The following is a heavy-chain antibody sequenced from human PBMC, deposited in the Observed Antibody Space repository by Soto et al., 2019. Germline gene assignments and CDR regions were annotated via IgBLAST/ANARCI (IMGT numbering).Heavy chain of an antibody. D-gene: IGHD6-25*01. CDR1: GFTFSSYA. CDR2: ISYDGSNK. Sequence: GGSLRLSCAASGFTFSSYAMHWVRQAPGKGLEWVAVISYDGSNKYYADSVKGRFTISRDNSKNTLYLQMNSLRAEDTAVYYCARDQRDAFDIWGQGTMVTVSS. CDR3: ARDQRDAFDI. V-gene: IGHV3-30-3*01. J-gene: IGHJ3*02.